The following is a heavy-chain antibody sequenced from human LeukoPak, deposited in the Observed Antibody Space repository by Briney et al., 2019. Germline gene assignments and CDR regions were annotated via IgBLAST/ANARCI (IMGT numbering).Heavy chain of an antibody. CDR3: ATDTYYDFWSGYGPDY. CDR2: IKQDGSEK. Sequence: TGGSLRLSCAASGFTFSSYWMSWVRQAPGKGLEWVANIKQDGSEKYYVDSVKGRFTISRDNAKNSLYLQMNSLRAEDTAVYYCATDTYYDFWSGYGPDYWGQGTLATVSS. CDR1: GFTFSSYW. V-gene: IGHV3-7*04. J-gene: IGHJ4*02. D-gene: IGHD3-3*01.